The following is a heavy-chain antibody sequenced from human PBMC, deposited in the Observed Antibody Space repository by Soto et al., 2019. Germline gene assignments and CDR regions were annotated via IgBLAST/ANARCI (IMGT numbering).Heavy chain of an antibody. Sequence: QLHLQESGPGLVKPSETLSLTCTVSGGSISSNMYYWGWIRQPPGKGLEWIASIYYSGNTYYNPSLYSRVTLSLGTSRHQFSLNLSSVTAADTAVYYCAIHEVEYCGRTSFYGLDYWGQGTLVTVSS. CDR2: IYYSGNT. CDR1: GGSISSNMYY. J-gene: IGHJ4*02. CDR3: AIHEVEYCGRTSFYGLDY. V-gene: IGHV4-39*01. D-gene: IGHD2-2*01.